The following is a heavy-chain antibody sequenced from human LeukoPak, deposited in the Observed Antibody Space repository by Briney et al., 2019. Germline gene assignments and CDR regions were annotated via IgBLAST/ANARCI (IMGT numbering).Heavy chain of an antibody. CDR3: ARPPTTGFPYYHMDV. CDR2: IYYSGSA. J-gene: IGHJ6*03. D-gene: IGHD4-11*01. CDR1: GDSISSSGYY. Sequence: PSETLSLTCTVSGDSISSSGYYWGWIRQPAGKGLEWIGSIYYSGSAYYNPSLKSRVTMTVDTSKNQFSLKLSSVTATDTAVYYCARPPTTGFPYYHMDVWGKGTTVTVSS. V-gene: IGHV4-39*01.